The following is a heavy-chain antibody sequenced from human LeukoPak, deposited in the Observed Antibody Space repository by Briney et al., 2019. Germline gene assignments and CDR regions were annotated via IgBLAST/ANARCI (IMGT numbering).Heavy chain of an antibody. CDR3: AGWFGELLSDY. CDR2: INHSGST. D-gene: IGHD3-10*01. Sequence: IGEINHSGSTNYNPSLKSRVTISVDTSKNQFSLKLSSVTAADTAVYYCAGWFGELLSDYWGQGTLVTVSS. J-gene: IGHJ4*02. V-gene: IGHV4-34*01.